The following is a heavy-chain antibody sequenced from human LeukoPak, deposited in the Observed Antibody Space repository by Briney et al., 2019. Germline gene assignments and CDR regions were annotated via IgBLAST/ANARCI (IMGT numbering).Heavy chain of an antibody. CDR2: ISVSGNT. CDR3: AKVLRWELLSAADY. J-gene: IGHJ4*02. V-gene: IGHV3-23*01. CDR1: GCPLSSYA. Sequence: GGSLRLSCAASGCPLSSYAMSWVRQGPGKGLEWVSAISVSGNTYHADSVKGRFTISRDRSKNTLYLQMNSLRAEDTAVYYCAKVLRWELLSAADYWGQGTLVTVSP. D-gene: IGHD1-26*01.